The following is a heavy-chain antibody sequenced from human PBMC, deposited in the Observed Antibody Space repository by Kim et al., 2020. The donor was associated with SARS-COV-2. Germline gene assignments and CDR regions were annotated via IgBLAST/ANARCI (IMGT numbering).Heavy chain of an antibody. CDR1: GVFVTSPHYY. V-gene: IGHV4-39*07. J-gene: IGHJ6*01. D-gene: IGHD2-8*02. CDR3: ARRTWFREVVSNGV. CDR2: IYFSGSS. Sequence: SETLSLTCSVSGVFVTSPHYYWAWIRQAPGKGLEWVGGIYFSGSSYYPPFLRSLVIMSLDTSKTQFSLNHNSVTAAATADYYCARRTWFREVVSNGVWG.